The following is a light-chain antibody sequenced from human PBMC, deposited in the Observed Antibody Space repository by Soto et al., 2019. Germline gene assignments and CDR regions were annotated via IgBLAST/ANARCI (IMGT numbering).Light chain of an antibody. J-gene: IGKJ1*01. V-gene: IGKV3-11*01. CDR3: QQRSNWPRT. CDR2: DTS. Sequence: EIVSTQSPATLSLSPGERATLSCRASQSVSKYLAWYQQKLGQAPRLLIYDTSNRATGIPARFSGSGSGTDFTLTISSLEPEDFAVYYCQQRSNWPRTFGQGT. CDR1: QSVSKY.